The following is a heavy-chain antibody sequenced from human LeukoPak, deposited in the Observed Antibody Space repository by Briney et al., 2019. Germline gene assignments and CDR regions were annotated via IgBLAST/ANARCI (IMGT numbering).Heavy chain of an antibody. Sequence: GGSLRLSCAASGFTFSSYAMSWVRQAPGKGLEWVSAVSGSGDSTYYADSVKGRFTISRDNSKDTLSPQMNSLRAEDTALYYCAKDHSSGWYAPFDYWGQGTLVTVSS. CDR3: AKDHSSGWYAPFDY. CDR1: GFTFSSYA. J-gene: IGHJ4*02. CDR2: VSGSGDST. D-gene: IGHD6-19*01. V-gene: IGHV3-23*01.